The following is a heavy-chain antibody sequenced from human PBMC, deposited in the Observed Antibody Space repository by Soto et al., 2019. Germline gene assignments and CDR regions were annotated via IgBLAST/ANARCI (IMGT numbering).Heavy chain of an antibody. CDR3: GKDLGYCSGWWLLPGHGFGI. V-gene: IGHV3-33*06. CDR1: GFTFSSYG. CDR2: IWYDGSNK. D-gene: IGHD2-15*01. J-gene: IGHJ3*02. Sequence: QVQLVESGGGVVQPGRSLRLSCAASGFTFSSYGMHWVRQAPGKGLEWVAVIWYDGSNKYYADSVKGRFTISRDNSKKPLFLQKDRLRAEGTGGYYVGKDLGYCSGWWLLPGHGFGIWGQGTMV.